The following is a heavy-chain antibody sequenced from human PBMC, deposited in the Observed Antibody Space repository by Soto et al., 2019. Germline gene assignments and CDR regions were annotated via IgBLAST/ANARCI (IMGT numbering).Heavy chain of an antibody. D-gene: IGHD1-26*01. CDR3: ARYEYSGSYEPASPFDY. CDR2: IIPIFGTA. CDR1: GGTFSSYA. Sequence: VQLVQSGAEVKKPGSSVKVSCKASGGTFSSYAISWVRQAPGQGLEWMGGIIPIFGTANYAQKFQGRVTITADESTSTAYMELSSLRSEDTAVYYCARYEYSGSYEPASPFDYWGQGTLVTVSS. J-gene: IGHJ4*02. V-gene: IGHV1-69*01.